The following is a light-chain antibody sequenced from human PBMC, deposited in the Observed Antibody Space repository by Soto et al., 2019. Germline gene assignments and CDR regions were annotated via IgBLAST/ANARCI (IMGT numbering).Light chain of an antibody. J-gene: IGLJ1*01. CDR2: GVS. Sequence: QSVLTQPASVSGSPGQSITISCAGTSSDIGGSNYVSWYQQHPGKAPKLMIYGVSNRPSGVSNRLSGSKSGNTASLTISGLQAEDEADYFCYSSRSSSSTFYVFGTGTKVTVL. V-gene: IGLV2-14*03. CDR1: SSDIGGSNY. CDR3: YSSRSSSSTFYV.